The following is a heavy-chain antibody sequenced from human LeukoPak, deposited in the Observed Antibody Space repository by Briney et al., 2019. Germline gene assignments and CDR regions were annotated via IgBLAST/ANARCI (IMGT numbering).Heavy chain of an antibody. J-gene: IGHJ4*02. CDR1: GFTFSSYW. D-gene: IGHD3-9*01. CDR2: IKQDGSEK. Sequence: GGSLRLSCAASGFTFSSYWMSWVRQAPGKGLEWVANIKQDGSEKYYVDSVKGRFTISRDNAKNSLYLQMNSLRAEDTAVYYCARELRYFDWLSDYWGQRTLVTVSS. V-gene: IGHV3-7*01. CDR3: ARELRYFDWLSDY.